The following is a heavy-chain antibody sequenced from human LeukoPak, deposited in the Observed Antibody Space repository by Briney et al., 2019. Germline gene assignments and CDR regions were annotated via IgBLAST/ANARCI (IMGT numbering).Heavy chain of an antibody. CDR2: IYYSGST. CDR1: GGSISSYY. J-gene: IGHJ4*02. V-gene: IGHV4-59*12. CDR3: ARERRGYGSGSYYAD. D-gene: IGHD3-10*01. Sequence: SETLSLTCTVSGGSISSYYWSWIRQPPGKRLEWIGYIYYSGSTNYNPSLKSRVTISVDTSKNQFSLKLSSVTAADTAVYYCARERRGYGSGSYYADWGQGTLVTVSS.